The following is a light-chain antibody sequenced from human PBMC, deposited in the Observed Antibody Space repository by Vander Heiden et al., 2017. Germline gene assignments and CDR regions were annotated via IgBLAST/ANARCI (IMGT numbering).Light chain of an antibody. CDR3: QQYGSSPRT. CDR1: QSVNSNY. Sequence: SQSVNSNYLAWYHQKPGQAPRLLIHDASRRATGIPERFGGSGSGTDFTLTISRLEPEDFAVYYCQQYGSSPRTFGQGTKVEIK. CDR2: DAS. J-gene: IGKJ1*01. V-gene: IGKV3-20*01.